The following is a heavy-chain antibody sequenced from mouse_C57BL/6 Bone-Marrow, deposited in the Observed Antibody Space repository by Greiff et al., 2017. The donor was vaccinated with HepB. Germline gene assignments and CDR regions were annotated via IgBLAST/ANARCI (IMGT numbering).Heavy chain of an antibody. CDR2: INPYNGGT. J-gene: IGHJ2*01. CDR1: GYTFTDYY. Sequence: EVQLQQSGPVLVKPGASVKMSCTASGYTFTDYYMNWVKQSHGKSLEWIGVINPYNGGTSYNQKFKGKATLTVDKSSSTAYMELNSLTSEDSAVYYCARWGGPLFDYWGQGTTLTVSS. V-gene: IGHV1-19*01. D-gene: IGHD3-3*01. CDR3: ARWGGPLFDY.